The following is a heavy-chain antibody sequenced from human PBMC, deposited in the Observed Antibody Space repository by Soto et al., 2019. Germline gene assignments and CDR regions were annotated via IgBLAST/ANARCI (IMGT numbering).Heavy chain of an antibody. J-gene: IGHJ4*02. CDR1: GFTFSDHY. CDR2: TRNKANSYTT. CDR3: ARDPGIAVDEGYFDY. Sequence: GGSQRLSCAASGFTFSDHYMDWVRQASGKGKEWVSRTRNKANSYTTDYAASVTGRITISRAASKNSQNQQMNSLKTENTAVYYCARDPGIAVDEGYFDYRGQGTLV. D-gene: IGHD6-19*01. V-gene: IGHV3-72*01.